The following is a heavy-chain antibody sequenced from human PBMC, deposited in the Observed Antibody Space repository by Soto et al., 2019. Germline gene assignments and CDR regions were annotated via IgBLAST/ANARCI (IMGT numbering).Heavy chain of an antibody. V-gene: IGHV1-46*01. J-gene: IGHJ3*02. CDR3: ARASFVIPDASDI. CDR1: GYTFTSYY. Sequence: ASVKVSCKASGYTFTSYYMHWLLQAPGQGLEWMGIINPSGGSTSYAQKFQGRVTMTRDTSTSTVYMELSSLRSEDTAVYYCARASFVIPDASDIWGQGTMVTVSS. CDR2: INPSGGST. D-gene: IGHD3-16*02.